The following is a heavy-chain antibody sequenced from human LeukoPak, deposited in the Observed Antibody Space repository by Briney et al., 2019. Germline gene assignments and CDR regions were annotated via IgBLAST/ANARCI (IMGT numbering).Heavy chain of an antibody. CDR1: GGSFSGYY. CDR3: ARGPPYYDYVWGSYRPPVSFDH. Sequence: PSETLSLTCAVYGGSFSGYYWGWIRQPPGKGLEWIGEINHSGSTNYNPSLKSRVTISVDTSKNQFSLKLSSVTAADTAVYYCARGPPYYDYVWGSYRPPVSFDHWGQGTLVTVSS. CDR2: INHSGST. D-gene: IGHD3-16*02. V-gene: IGHV4-34*01. J-gene: IGHJ4*02.